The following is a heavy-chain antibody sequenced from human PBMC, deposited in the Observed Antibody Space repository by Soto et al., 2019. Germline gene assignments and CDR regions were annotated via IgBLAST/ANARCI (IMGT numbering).Heavy chain of an antibody. CDR1: GGTFSSYA. CDR2: IIPIFGTA. V-gene: IGHV1-69*06. J-gene: IGHJ6*02. CDR3: ARAPGFGELLAYYFYGMDV. D-gene: IGHD3-10*01. Sequence: SGNVSCKASGGTFSSYAISWVRQAPGQGLEWMGGIIPIFGTANYAQKFQGRVTITADKSTSTAYMELSSLRSEDTAVYYCARAPGFGELLAYYFYGMDVRGHVTTVT.